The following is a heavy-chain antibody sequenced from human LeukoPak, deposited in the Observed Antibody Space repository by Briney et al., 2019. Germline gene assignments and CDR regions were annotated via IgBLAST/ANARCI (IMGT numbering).Heavy chain of an antibody. CDR1: GFTFDDYA. Sequence: GRSLRLSCAASGFTFDDYAMHWVRQAPGKGLEWVSGISWNSGSIGYADSVKGRFTISGDNAKNSLYLQMNSLRAEDTALYYCAKDKRQWLLLYYFDYWAREPWSPSPQ. CDR2: ISWNSGSI. CDR3: AKDKRQWLLLYYFDY. D-gene: IGHD6-19*01. J-gene: IGHJ4*02. V-gene: IGHV3-9*01.